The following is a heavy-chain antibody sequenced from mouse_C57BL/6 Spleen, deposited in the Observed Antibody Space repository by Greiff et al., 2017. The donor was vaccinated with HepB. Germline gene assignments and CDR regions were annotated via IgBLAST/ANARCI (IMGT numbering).Heavy chain of an antibody. J-gene: IGHJ4*01. Sequence: VQLQQSGAELVKPGASVKISCKASGYAFSSYWMNWVKQRPGKGLEWIGQIYPGDGDTNYNGKFKGKATLTSDTSSSTAYMQLSSLTSEDSAVYFCARFLANWDGAMDYWGQGTSVTVSS. CDR1: GYAFSSYW. V-gene: IGHV1-80*01. CDR3: ARFLANWDGAMDY. CDR2: IYPGDGDT. D-gene: IGHD4-1*01.